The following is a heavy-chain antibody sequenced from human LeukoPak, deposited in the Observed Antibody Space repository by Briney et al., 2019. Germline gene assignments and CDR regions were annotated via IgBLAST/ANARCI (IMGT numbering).Heavy chain of an antibody. CDR2: ISAYDGNT. J-gene: IGHJ6*03. V-gene: IGHV1-18*04. CDR3: ARDGPLILGAADYYSYFYMDV. Sequence: ASVKVSCKASGYTFTNYGITWVRQAPGQGLEWMGWISAYDGNTNYAQKFQGTVTMTTDTSTTTAYMDLRSMRSDDTAVYYCARDGPLILGAADYYSYFYMDVWGKGTTVSVS. D-gene: IGHD1-26*01. CDR1: GYTFTNYG.